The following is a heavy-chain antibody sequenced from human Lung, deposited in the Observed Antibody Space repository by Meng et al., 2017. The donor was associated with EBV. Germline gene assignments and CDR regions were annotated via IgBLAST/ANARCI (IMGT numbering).Heavy chain of an antibody. CDR3: ARASRVLGGFDY. D-gene: IGHD3-16*01. J-gene: IGHJ4*02. V-gene: IGHV1-46*01. CDR2: INTSVGYT. Sequence: VQSGAEVTKPGASVKVSCRPSGYTFTNYYMHWVRQAPGQGLEWMGIINTSVGYTSHAQKFQGRVTMTRDTSTSTVHMEVSSLRSADTAVYYCARASRVLGGFDYWGQGTLVTVSS. CDR1: GYTFTNYY.